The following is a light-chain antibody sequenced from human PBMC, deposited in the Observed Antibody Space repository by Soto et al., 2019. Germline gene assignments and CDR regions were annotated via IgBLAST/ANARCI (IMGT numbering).Light chain of an antibody. J-gene: IGKJ1*01. Sequence: EIVMTQSPATLSVSPGERATLSCRASQSLTTNLAWYQQKPGQPPRLLIYGASTRATGIPDRFSGGGSGTDFTLTISRLDPEDFAVYYCQQYDSSPPWTFGQGTKVDI. V-gene: IGKV3-20*01. CDR1: QSLTTN. CDR3: QQYDSSPPWT. CDR2: GAS.